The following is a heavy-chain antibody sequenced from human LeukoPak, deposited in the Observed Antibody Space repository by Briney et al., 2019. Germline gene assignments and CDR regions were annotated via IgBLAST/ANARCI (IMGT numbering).Heavy chain of an antibody. J-gene: IGHJ3*02. Sequence: PGRSLRLSCAASGFTFSSYAMHWVRQAPGKGLEWVAVISYDGSNKYYADSMKGRFTISRDNSKNTLYLQMNSLRAEDTAVYYCARDNGGSYQGAFDIWGQGTMVTVSS. CDR2: ISYDGSNK. D-gene: IGHD1-26*01. CDR1: GFTFSSYA. V-gene: IGHV3-30-3*01. CDR3: ARDNGGSYQGAFDI.